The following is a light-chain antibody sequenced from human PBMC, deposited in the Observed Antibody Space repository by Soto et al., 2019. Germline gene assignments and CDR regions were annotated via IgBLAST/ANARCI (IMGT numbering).Light chain of an antibody. CDR1: QSVSSK. V-gene: IGKV3-11*01. Sequence: EGVLTQSPATLSLSPGERATLSCRASQSVSSKLAWYQQRPGQAPRLLIYDASNRATGIPARFTGSGSGTDFNLTISTLEPEDFAVYYCQQRQYWPPITFGQGTRLEIK. CDR3: QQRQYWPPIT. J-gene: IGKJ5*01. CDR2: DAS.